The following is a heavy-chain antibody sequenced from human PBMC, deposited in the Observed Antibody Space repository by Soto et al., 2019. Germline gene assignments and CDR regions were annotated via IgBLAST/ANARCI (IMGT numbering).Heavy chain of an antibody. D-gene: IGHD3-10*01. J-gene: IGHJ4*02. CDR2: IYWDDDE. CDR3: AHSRNLITEDAQVGDFDY. CDR1: GFSLTTAGVG. V-gene: IGHV2-5*02. Sequence: QINLKESGPTLVKPTQTLTLTCSFSGFSLTTAGVGVGWVRQSPGEALEGLALIYWDDDERYSPSLKTRLPITKDTSKTQVVLKLTNMAPVDTATYYCAHSRNLITEDAQVGDFDYWGQGTLVTVSS.